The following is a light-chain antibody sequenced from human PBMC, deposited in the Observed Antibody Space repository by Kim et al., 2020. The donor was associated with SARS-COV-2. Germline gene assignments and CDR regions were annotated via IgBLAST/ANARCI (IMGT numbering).Light chain of an antibody. CDR2: KAS. J-gene: IGKJ2*01. CDR3: QYYNSYSGA. Sequence: SEYEGEGVTINCRASQSISNWFAWYQQKPGKAPKLLIYKASNLGTGVPSRFRGSGSGKEFTLTISSLQPDDFATYYCQYYNSYSGAFGQGTKLEI. V-gene: IGKV1-5*03. CDR1: QSISNW.